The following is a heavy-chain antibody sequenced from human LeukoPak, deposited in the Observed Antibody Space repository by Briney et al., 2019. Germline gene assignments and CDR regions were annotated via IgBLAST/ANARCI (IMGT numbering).Heavy chain of an antibody. D-gene: IGHD2-8*01. V-gene: IGHV4-59*01. CDR2: IYYSGST. J-gene: IGHJ5*02. Sequence: SETLSLTCTVSGGSISSYYWSWIRQPPGKGREWVGYIYYSGSTNYNPFLKSRVTISVATSKNQFSLKLSSVTAADTAVYYCARGPYCTNGVCYTGRWFDPWGQGTLVTVSS. CDR3: ARGPYCTNGVCYTGRWFDP. CDR1: GGSISSYY.